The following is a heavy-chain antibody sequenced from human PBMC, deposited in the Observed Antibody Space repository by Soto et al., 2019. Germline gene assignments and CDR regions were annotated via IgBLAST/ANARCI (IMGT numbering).Heavy chain of an antibody. Sequence: GGSLRLSCAASGFIFNNYLMHWVRQAPGEGLVWVARINGDGSTTTYVGSAKGRFTISRDNAKNTVFLQMNSLRVEDTAVYYCGRGSGPRGRPYWGQGILVTVSS. D-gene: IGHD1-26*01. V-gene: IGHV3-74*01. CDR3: GRGSGPRGRPY. CDR1: GFIFNNYL. J-gene: IGHJ4*02. CDR2: INGDGSTT.